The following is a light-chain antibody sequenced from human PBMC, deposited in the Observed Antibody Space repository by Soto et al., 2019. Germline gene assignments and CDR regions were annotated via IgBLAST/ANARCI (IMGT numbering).Light chain of an antibody. Sequence: QAGLAQPSSLSGSPGQSITISCTGTSSDVGGYNYVSWYQRHPGKAPKFMIYDVSNRPSGVSNRFSGSKSGNTASLTISGLQAEDEADYYCCSYTTSNTRQIVFGTGTKVTVL. V-gene: IGLV2-14*01. CDR2: DVS. CDR3: CSYTTSNTRQIV. CDR1: SSDVGGYNY. J-gene: IGLJ1*01.